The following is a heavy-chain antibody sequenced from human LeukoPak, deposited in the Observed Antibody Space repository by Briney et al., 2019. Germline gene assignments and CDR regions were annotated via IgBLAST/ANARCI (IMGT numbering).Heavy chain of an antibody. CDR1: GFTFNISA. CDR2: ISASGSGT. Sequence: GGSLRLSCGASGFTFNISAINWVRQAPGKGREGVSSISASGSGTFDADSVKGRFAISRDNSRNMVFLLMNTLRAEDTAIYYCAKVTTDCSSTSCFLPYAFDFWGQGTMVAVSS. CDR3: AKVTTDCSSTSCFLPYAFDF. V-gene: IGHV3-23*01. J-gene: IGHJ3*01. D-gene: IGHD2-2*01.